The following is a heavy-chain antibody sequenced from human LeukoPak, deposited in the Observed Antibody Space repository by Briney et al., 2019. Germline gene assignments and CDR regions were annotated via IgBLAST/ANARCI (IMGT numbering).Heavy chain of an antibody. D-gene: IGHD3-10*01. Sequence: GGSLRLSCAASGFTFSSYAMSWVRQAPGEGLEWVSTISGTGDTTYYADSLKGRLTISRDNSKNTLYLQMSSLRADDTAVYYCTKGGWGTVLDYWGQGTLVTVSS. CDR2: ISGTGDTT. CDR3: TKGGWGTVLDY. V-gene: IGHV3-23*01. CDR1: GFTFSSYA. J-gene: IGHJ4*02.